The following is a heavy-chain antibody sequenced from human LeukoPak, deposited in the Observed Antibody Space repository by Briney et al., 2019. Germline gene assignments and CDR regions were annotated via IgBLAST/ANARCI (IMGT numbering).Heavy chain of an antibody. J-gene: IGHJ3*02. CDR2: IYYSGST. CDR3: ARPFIMITFGGVIETDAFDI. V-gene: IGHV4-30-4*08. D-gene: IGHD3-16*02. Sequence: SQTLSLTCTVSGGSISSGDYYWSWIRQPPGKGLEWIGYIYYSGSTYYNPSLKSRVTISVDTSKNQFSLKLSSVTAADTAVYYCARPFIMITFGGVIETDAFDIWGQGTMVTVSS. CDR1: GGSISSGDYY.